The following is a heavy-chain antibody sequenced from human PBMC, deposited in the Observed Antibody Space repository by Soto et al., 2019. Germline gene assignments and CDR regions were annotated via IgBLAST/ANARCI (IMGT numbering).Heavy chain of an antibody. Sequence: GGSVRLSCAATGFTFSVYAMTWVRQAPGKGLEWVSAVTANGGSTYSADSVKGRFTISRDNSKNTLFLQMNSLRAEDTAVYYCASLGVGDWANYYYYYGMDVWGQGTTVTGSS. J-gene: IGHJ6*02. CDR1: GFTFSVYA. CDR2: VTANGGST. V-gene: IGHV3-23*01. D-gene: IGHD2-21*02. CDR3: ASLGVGDWANYYYYYGMDV.